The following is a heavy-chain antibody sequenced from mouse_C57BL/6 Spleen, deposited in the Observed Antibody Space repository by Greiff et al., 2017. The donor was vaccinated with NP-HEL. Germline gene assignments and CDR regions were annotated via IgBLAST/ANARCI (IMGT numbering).Heavy chain of an antibody. Sequence: QVQLQQSGPELVKPGASVKISCKASGYAFSSSWMNWVKQRPGKGLEWIGRIYPGDGDTNYNGKFKGKATLTADKSSSTAYMQLSSLTSEDSAVYFCARGYYDYSYYFDYWGQGTTLTVSS. D-gene: IGHD2-4*01. CDR1: GYAFSSSW. CDR3: ARGYYDYSYYFDY. CDR2: IYPGDGDT. V-gene: IGHV1-82*01. J-gene: IGHJ2*01.